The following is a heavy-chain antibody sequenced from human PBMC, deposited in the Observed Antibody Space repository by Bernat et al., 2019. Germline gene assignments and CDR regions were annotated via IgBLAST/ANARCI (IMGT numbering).Heavy chain of an antibody. J-gene: IGHJ1*01. CDR3: AKEGAAAQVEYFQS. V-gene: IGHV3-23*01. Sequence: EVQLLESGGGLVQPGGSLRLSCAASGFTFSSYAMSWLRQAPGKGLHWVSSISAGGTTYYADSVKGRFTISRDNSKTTLYLQMNSLRAKDTAVYYCAKEGAAAQVEYFQSWGQGTLVIVSS. CDR2: ISAGGTT. D-gene: IGHD2-15*01. CDR1: GFTFSSYA.